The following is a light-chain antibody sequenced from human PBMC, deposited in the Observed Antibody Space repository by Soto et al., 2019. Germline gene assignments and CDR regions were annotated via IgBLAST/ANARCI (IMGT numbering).Light chain of an antibody. V-gene: IGKV1-5*01. CDR1: QSVNKW. CDR2: DAS. Sequence: DIQMTQSPSTLSASVGDRVTITCRASQSVNKWLAWFQQKPGKVPKLLIFDASTLQTGVPSRFGGGGSGTEFTLTISGLQPDDFATYYCLQDYNYPLTFGGGTKVDIK. J-gene: IGKJ4*01. CDR3: LQDYNYPLT.